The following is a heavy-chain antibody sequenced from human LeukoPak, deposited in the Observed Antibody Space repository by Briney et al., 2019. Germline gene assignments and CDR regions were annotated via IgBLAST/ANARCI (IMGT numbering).Heavy chain of an antibody. D-gene: IGHD3-22*01. CDR2: INPSDDST. Sequence: ASVKVSCKASGYTFNSSYMHWVRQAPGQGLEWMGIINPSDDSTRYAQKFQGRVTTTKDTSTNTVYMHLSSLSSDDTAVYYCARAYYESSAYRHAVYFDYWGQGTLVTVSS. J-gene: IGHJ4*02. V-gene: IGHV1-46*02. CDR1: GYTFNSSY. CDR3: ARAYYESSAYRHAVYFDY.